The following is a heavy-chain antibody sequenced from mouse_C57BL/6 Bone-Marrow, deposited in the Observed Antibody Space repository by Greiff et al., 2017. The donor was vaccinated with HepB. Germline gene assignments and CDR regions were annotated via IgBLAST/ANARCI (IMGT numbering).Heavy chain of an antibody. Sequence: VQLQQSGAELAKPGASVKLSCKASGYTFTSYWMHWVKQRPGQGLEWIGYINPSSGYTKYNQKFKDKATLTAYKSSSTAYMQLSSLTYEDSAVYYCGSSWFAYWGQGTLVTVSA. CDR1: GYTFTSYW. J-gene: IGHJ3*01. CDR3: GSSWFAY. CDR2: INPSSGYT. V-gene: IGHV1-7*01.